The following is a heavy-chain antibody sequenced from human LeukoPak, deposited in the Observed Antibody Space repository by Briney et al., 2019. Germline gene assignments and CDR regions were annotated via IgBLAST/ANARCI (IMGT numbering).Heavy chain of an antibody. J-gene: IGHJ5*02. V-gene: IGHV4-31*03. CDR1: GGSISSGGYS. Sequence: SQTLSLTCTVSGGSISSGGYSWSWIRQHPGKGLEWIGYIYYSGSTYYNPSLKSRVTISVDTSKNQFSLKRSSVTAADTAVYYCARGLGYDFWSGYGQLNWFDPWGQGTLVTVSS. CDR2: IYYSGST. CDR3: ARGLGYDFWSGYGQLNWFDP. D-gene: IGHD3-3*01.